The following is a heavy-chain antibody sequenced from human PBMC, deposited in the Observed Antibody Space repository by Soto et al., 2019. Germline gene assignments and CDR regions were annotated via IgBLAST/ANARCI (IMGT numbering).Heavy chain of an antibody. V-gene: IGHV4-4*02. Sequence: QVQLEESAPGLGNPSGPLSLTSAFSVGSFGTDNCWGWVRQAPGKGLEWVGEIYHSGSTNYNPSLKSRLTISIDKSKDQFSLDVRSVTAADTAVYYCARGGRWLFDYWGQGTLVTVSS. CDR3: ARGGRWLFDY. CDR2: IYHSGST. D-gene: IGHD5-12*01. CDR1: VGSFGTDNC. J-gene: IGHJ4*02.